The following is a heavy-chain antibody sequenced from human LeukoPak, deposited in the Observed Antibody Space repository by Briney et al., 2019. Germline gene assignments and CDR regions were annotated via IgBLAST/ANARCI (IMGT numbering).Heavy chain of an antibody. CDR1: GYTFTSYG. Sequence: ASVNVSCKASGYTFTSYGISWVRQAPGQGLEWMGWISAYNGNTNYAQKLQGGVTMTTDTSTSTAYMELRSLRSDDTAVYYCARDLTEYSSSSDNWFDPWGQGTLVTVSS. D-gene: IGHD6-6*01. CDR2: ISAYNGNT. V-gene: IGHV1-18*01. J-gene: IGHJ5*02. CDR3: ARDLTEYSSSSDNWFDP.